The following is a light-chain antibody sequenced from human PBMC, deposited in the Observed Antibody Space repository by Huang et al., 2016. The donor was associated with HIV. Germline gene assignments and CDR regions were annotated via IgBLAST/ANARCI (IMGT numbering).Light chain of an antibody. CDR3: MQSIQLPLFT. CDR2: EVS. J-gene: IGKJ3*01. Sequence: DIVMTQTPLSLSVTPGQPASISCKSSQSLLHSDGKTYLCWYLQKPGQSPQLLIYEVSNRVAGVPDRFSGSGSGTDFTLKISRVEAEDVGVYYCMQSIQLPLFTFGPGTKVDIK. CDR1: QSLLHSDGKTY. V-gene: IGKV2D-29*02.